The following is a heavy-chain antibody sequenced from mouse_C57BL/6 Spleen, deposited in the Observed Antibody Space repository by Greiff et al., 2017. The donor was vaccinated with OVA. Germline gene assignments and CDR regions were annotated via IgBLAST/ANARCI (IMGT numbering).Heavy chain of an antibody. CDR3: AKLYYGSSYDWYFDV. CDR2: ISSGSSTI. V-gene: IGHV5-17*01. D-gene: IGHD1-1*01. J-gene: IGHJ1*03. CDR1: GFTFSDYG. Sequence: EVKLMESGGGLVKPGGSLKLSCAASGFTFSDYGMHWVRQAPEKGLEWVAYISSGSSTIYYADTVKGRFPISRDNAKNTLFLQMTSLRSEDTAMYYCAKLYYGSSYDWYFDVWGTGTTVTVSS.